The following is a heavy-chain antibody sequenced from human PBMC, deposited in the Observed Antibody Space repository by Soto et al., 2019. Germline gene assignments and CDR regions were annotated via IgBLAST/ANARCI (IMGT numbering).Heavy chain of an antibody. CDR3: ARSVSRSSGWFVTDAFDI. Sequence: ASVKVSCKASGYTFTSYYMHCVRQAPGQGLEWMGIINPSGGSTSYAQKFQGRVTMTRDTSTSTVYMELSSLRSEDTAVYYCARSVSRSSGWFVTDAFDIWGQGTMVTVSS. V-gene: IGHV1-46*03. D-gene: IGHD6-19*01. CDR2: INPSGGST. J-gene: IGHJ3*02. CDR1: GYTFTSYY.